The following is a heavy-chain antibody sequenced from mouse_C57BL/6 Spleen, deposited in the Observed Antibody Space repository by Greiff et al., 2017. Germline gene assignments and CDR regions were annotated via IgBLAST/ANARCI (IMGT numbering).Heavy chain of an antibody. Sequence: VQLQQSGPGLVQPSQSLSITCTVSGFSLTSYGVHWVRQSPGKGLEWLGVIWSGGSTDYNAAFISRLSISKDNSKSQVFFKMNSLQADDTAIYYCARNHYYSNYYFDYWGQGTTLTVSS. D-gene: IGHD2-5*01. CDR2: IWSGGST. CDR3: ARNHYYSNYYFDY. J-gene: IGHJ2*01. CDR1: GFSLTSYG. V-gene: IGHV2-2*01.